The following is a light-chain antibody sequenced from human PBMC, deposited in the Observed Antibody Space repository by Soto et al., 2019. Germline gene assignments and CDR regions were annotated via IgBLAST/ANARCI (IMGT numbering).Light chain of an antibody. Sequence: EIAMTQSPATLSVSPGETATLSCRASQSVSVNLAWYQQKPGQAPRLLIYAASTRATGIPARFSGRGSGTEFTLTISSLQPEDFAVYFCQQYNDWPPWTFGQGTQVDIK. J-gene: IGKJ1*01. CDR2: AAS. CDR1: QSVSVN. CDR3: QQYNDWPPWT. V-gene: IGKV3-15*01.